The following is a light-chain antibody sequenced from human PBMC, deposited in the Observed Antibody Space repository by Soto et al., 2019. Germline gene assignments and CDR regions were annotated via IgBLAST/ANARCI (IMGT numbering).Light chain of an antibody. CDR2: WAS. CDR1: QSILYSSTNNNY. J-gene: IGKJ5*01. CDR3: QQYYSTFIT. V-gene: IGKV4-1*01. Sequence: DIVRTQSPDSLAVSLGERATINCKSSQSILYSSTNNNYLAWYQQKPGQPPKLLIYWASTPESGVPDRFSGSGSGTDFTLTSSSLQTEDVAVYDCQQYYSTFITCGQGTRLQI.